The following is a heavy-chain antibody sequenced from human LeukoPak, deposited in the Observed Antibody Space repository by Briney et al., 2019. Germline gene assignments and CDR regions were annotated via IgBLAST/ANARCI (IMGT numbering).Heavy chain of an antibody. D-gene: IGHD6-13*01. CDR2: IIPISGTA. V-gene: IGHV1-69*13. CDR3: ARWAGESSSWYPALFDY. CDR1: GGTFNNHA. J-gene: IGHJ4*02. Sequence: SVKVSCKASGGTFNNHAISWVRQAPGQGLEWMGVIIPISGTANYAQKFQRRVTITADESTSTVYMELSSLTSEDTAVYYCARWAGESSSWYPALFDYWGQGTLVTVSS.